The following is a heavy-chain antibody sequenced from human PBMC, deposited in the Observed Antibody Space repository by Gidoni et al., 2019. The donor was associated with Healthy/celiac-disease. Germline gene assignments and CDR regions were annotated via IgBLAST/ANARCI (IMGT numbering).Heavy chain of an antibody. Sequence: EVQLVESGGGLVQPGGSLRLSCEASGFSFSTYGMSWVRQAPGKGLEWVSAMSVSGTNTHYADAVKGRFTISRDNSKNTRYLQMNSLRAEDTAVYYCATWETGYTSHFDYWGQGTLVTVSS. D-gene: IGHD6-19*01. V-gene: IGHV3-23*04. CDR1: GFSFSTYG. CDR3: ATWETGYTSHFDY. J-gene: IGHJ4*02. CDR2: MSVSGTNT.